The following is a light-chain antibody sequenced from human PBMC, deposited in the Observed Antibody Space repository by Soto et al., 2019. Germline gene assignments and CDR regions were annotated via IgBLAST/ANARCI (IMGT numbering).Light chain of an antibody. J-gene: IGKJ4*01. CDR3: QQRSNWPPP. V-gene: IGKV3-11*01. CDR2: DAS. CDR1: QSVSTY. Sequence: EIVLTQSPATLSLSPGERATLSCRASQSVSTYLAWYQQKPGQAPRLLIYDASKRATGVPARFSGSGSGTDFTPTITTLEPEDFAVYYCQQRSNWPPPFGGGTKVEIK.